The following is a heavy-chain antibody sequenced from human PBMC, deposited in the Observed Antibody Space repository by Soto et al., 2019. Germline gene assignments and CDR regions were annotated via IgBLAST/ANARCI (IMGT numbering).Heavy chain of an antibody. CDR1: GYTFTSHH. J-gene: IGHJ4*02. Sequence: QVQLVQSGAEVQKPGASVKVSCKASGYTFTSHHMHWVRQVPGEGLEWMGMINPRSGSTNYPPRFQTTLTMPRHTSTSTAYMEFCSLTSEDSSLYYSSTLYYSPRYLCQRTLVTVSS. CDR2: INPRSGST. V-gene: IGHV1-46*03. CDR3: STLYYSPRY. D-gene: IGHD2-21*01.